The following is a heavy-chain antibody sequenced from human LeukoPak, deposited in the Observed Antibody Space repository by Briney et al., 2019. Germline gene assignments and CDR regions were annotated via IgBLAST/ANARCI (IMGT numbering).Heavy chain of an antibody. D-gene: IGHD3-10*01. CDR2: IYSAGAT. V-gene: IGHV3-53*01. CDR1: GFTVSSNY. Sequence: GGSLRLSCAASGFTVSSNYVSWVRQAPGKGLEWVSIIYSAGATYYADSVRGRFTISRDDSKNTVSLQMNSLRAEDTAVYYCASGGLGARKYYSDPFHYWGQGTLVTVSS. CDR3: ASGGLGARKYYSDPFHY. J-gene: IGHJ4*02.